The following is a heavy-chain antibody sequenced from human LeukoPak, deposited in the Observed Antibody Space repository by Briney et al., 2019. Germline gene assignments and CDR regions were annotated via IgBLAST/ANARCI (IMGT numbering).Heavy chain of an antibody. CDR1: GGTFSSYA. CDR2: MNPNSGNT. V-gene: IGHV1-8*02. CDR3: ARGSRLMTYAFDI. Sequence: ASVKVSCKASGGTFSSYAINWVRQATGQGLEWMGWMNPNSGNTGYAQKFQGRITMTRNTSISTAYMELSSLRSEDTAVYYCARGSRLMTYAFDIWGQGTMVTVSS. J-gene: IGHJ3*02.